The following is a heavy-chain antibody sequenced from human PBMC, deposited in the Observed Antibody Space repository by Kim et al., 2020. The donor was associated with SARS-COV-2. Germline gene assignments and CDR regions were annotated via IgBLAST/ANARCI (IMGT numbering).Heavy chain of an antibody. CDR1: GYTFTSYD. J-gene: IGHJ6*02. CDR2: MNPNSGNT. V-gene: IGHV1-8*01. CDR3: ARDIRYFDWLLYSGRYYYYAMDV. D-gene: IGHD3-9*01. Sequence: ASVKVSCKASGYTFTSYDINWVRQATGQGIEWMGWMNPNSGNTGYAQKFQGRVTMTRNTSISTAYMELSSLRSEDTAVYYCARDIRYFDWLLYSGRYYYYAMDVWGQGTTVTVSS.